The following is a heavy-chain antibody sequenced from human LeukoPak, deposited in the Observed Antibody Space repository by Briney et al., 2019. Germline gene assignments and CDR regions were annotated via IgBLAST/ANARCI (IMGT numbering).Heavy chain of an antibody. CDR3: ARSWGRTTSPYHYYGMDV. D-gene: IGHD1-1*01. CDR1: GGTFSSYA. J-gene: IGHJ6*02. CDR2: IIPILGIA. Sequence: SVKVSCKASGGTFSSYAISWVRQAPGQGLEWMGRIIPILGIANYAQKFQGRVTITADKSTSTAYMELSSLRSEDTAVYYCARSWGRTTSPYHYYGMDVWGQGTTVTVSS. V-gene: IGHV1-69*04.